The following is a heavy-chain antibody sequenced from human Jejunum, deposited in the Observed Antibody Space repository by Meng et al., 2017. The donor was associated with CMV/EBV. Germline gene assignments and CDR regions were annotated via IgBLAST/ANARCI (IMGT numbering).Heavy chain of an antibody. CDR1: TSCW. J-gene: IGHJ4*02. CDR2: IHPYDSDT. V-gene: IGHV5-51*01. Sequence: TSCWVGWVRQLLGRGLEWMGIIHPYDSDTRYSPSFQGQVTISVDYSISTAYLQRSSLKASDTAMYYCARGGTYDFWTTYFSFPFDSWGQGTPVTVSS. D-gene: IGHD3-3*01. CDR3: ARGGTYDFWTTYFSFPFDS.